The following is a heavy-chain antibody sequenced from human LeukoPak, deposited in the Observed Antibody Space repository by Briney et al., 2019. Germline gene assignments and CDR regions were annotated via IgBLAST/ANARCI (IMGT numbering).Heavy chain of an antibody. CDR1: GFYFPGYW. Sequence: GESLKISCKGSGFYFPGYWIAWVRQMPGKGLEWMAIIYPYDSDTRYSPSFQGQVTISADKSISTAYLQWNSLKASDTAVYYCARHRDSCINSVCYSDYWGQGTLVTVSS. V-gene: IGHV5-51*01. J-gene: IGHJ4*02. CDR2: IYPYDSDT. CDR3: ARHRDSCINSVCYSDY. D-gene: IGHD2-8*01.